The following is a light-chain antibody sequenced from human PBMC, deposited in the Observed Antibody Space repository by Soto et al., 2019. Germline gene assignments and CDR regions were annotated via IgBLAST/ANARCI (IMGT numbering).Light chain of an antibody. CDR2: GAS. J-gene: IGKJ5*01. Sequence: EIVLTQSPGSLSLSPGERATISCRASQSVSSKYLGWYQQKPGQAPRLLIYGASSRANGIPDRFSGGGSGTDFTLTISRLEPEDFAVYYCQQYGGSPVTFGQGTRLEIK. CDR1: QSVSSKY. V-gene: IGKV3-20*01. CDR3: QQYGGSPVT.